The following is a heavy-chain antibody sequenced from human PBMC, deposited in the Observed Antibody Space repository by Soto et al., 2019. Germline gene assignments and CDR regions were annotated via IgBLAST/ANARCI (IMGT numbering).Heavy chain of an antibody. D-gene: IGHD3-10*01. J-gene: IGHJ4*02. V-gene: IGHV3-23*01. CDR1: GFTFSRYA. Sequence: EVQLLESGGGLVQPGGSLRLSCAASGFTFSRYAMSWVRQAPGMGLEWFSAISDSGGSTYYADSVKGRFTISRDNSKNTLYLQRRSLRAEDTAVYYCTEGSSCSRPYYFDYWGQGTLVTVSS. CDR2: ISDSGGST. CDR3: TEGSSCSRPYYFDY.